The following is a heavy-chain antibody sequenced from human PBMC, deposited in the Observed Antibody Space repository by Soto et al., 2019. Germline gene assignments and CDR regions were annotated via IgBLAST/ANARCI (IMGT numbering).Heavy chain of an antibody. CDR1: GFAFSSYA. CDR2: ISGSTSGT. V-gene: IGHV3-23*01. Sequence: EVQLLESGGGVVQPGGSLRLSCPASGFAFSSYAMSWVRQAPGKGLEWVSSISGSTSGTYYANAVKGPFTISRDNSNNTLYLPMNSLRAEDKAVDYCAKYRAFIEPFDYWGQGALVTVSS. J-gene: IGHJ4*02. CDR3: AKYRAFIEPFDY. D-gene: IGHD3-10*01.